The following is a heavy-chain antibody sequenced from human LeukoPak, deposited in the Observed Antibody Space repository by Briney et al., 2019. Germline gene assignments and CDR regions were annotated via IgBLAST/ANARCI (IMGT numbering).Heavy chain of an antibody. J-gene: IGHJ5*02. Sequence: GGSLRLSCAASGFTFSSYSMNWVRQAPGKGLEWVSVIYSGGSTYYADSVKGRFTISRHNSKNTLYLQMNSLRAEDTAVYYCARDTAAAGFDPWGQGTLVTVSS. CDR3: ARDTAAAGFDP. V-gene: IGHV3-53*04. CDR1: GFTFSSYS. D-gene: IGHD6-13*01. CDR2: IYSGGST.